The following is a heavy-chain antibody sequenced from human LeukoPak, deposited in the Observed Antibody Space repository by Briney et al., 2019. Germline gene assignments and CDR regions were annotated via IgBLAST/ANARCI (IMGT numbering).Heavy chain of an antibody. CDR3: AGSDYGGNSGALDI. Sequence: SETLSLTCAVYGGSFSGYYWSWIRQPPGKGLEWIGEINHSGSTNYNPSLKSRVTISVDTSKNQFSLKLSSVTAADTAVYYCAGSDYGGNSGALDIWGQGTMVSVSS. D-gene: IGHD4-23*01. CDR1: GGSFSGYY. CDR2: INHSGST. V-gene: IGHV4-34*01. J-gene: IGHJ3*02.